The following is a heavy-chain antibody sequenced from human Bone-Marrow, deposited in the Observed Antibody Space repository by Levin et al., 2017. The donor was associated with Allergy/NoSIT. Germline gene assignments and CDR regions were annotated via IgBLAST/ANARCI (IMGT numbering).Heavy chain of an antibody. J-gene: IGHJ5*02. D-gene: IGHD2-15*01. V-gene: IGHV4-34*01. Sequence: PSQTLSLTCAVYGGSFSGYYWSWIRQPPGKGLEWIGEINHSGSTNYNPSLKSRVTISVDTSKNQFSLKLSSVTAADTAVYYCARGSVLRGHLGYCSGGSCYPDLNWFDPWGQGTLVTVSS. CDR1: GGSFSGYY. CDR2: INHSGST. CDR3: ARGSVLRGHLGYCSGGSCYPDLNWFDP.